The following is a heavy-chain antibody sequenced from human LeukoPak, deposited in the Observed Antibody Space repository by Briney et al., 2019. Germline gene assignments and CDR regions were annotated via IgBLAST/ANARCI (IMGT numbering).Heavy chain of an antibody. CDR2: MFHSGST. D-gene: IGHD2-8*02. CDR1: GGSISSYY. Sequence: SETLSLTCTVSGGSISSYYWSWIRQPPGKGLEWIGSMFHSGSTYYNPSLKSRVTISVDTSKNQFSLKLSSVTAADTAVYYCARLFRTVWGLPYYWGQGTLVTVSS. V-gene: IGHV4-59*08. J-gene: IGHJ4*02. CDR3: ARLFRTVWGLPYY.